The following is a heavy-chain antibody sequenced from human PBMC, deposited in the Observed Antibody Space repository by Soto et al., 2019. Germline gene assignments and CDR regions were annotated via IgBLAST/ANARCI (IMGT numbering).Heavy chain of an antibody. CDR2: IYYSGST. D-gene: IGHD1-26*01. Sequence: VQLQESGPGLVKPSQTLSLTCTVSGGSISSGDYYWSWIRQPPGKGLEWIGYIYYSGSTYYNPSLKSRVTISVDTSKNQFSLKLNSVTAADTAVYYCARGGAIGTCFDPWGQGTLVTVSS. CDR3: ARGGAIGTCFDP. J-gene: IGHJ5*02. CDR1: GGSISSGDYY. V-gene: IGHV4-30-4*01.